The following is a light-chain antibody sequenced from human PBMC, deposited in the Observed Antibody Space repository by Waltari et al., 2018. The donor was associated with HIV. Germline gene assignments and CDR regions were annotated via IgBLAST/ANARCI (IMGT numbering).Light chain of an antibody. Sequence: QAGLTQPPSVSKGLKETATLTCTGNNDNVGNQGAAWLQQHQGQPPRPVAHWSAKRPAALSQRFSASRSGKTSSRTITGLQPEDEADYHCSAWDSRLNAWIFGGGTKLTVL. J-gene: IGLJ2*01. CDR1: NDNVGNQG. CDR2: WSA. CDR3: SAWDSRLNAWI. V-gene: IGLV10-54*01.